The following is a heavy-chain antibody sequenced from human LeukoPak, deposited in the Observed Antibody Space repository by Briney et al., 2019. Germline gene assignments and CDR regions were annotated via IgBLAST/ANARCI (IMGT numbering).Heavy chain of an antibody. V-gene: IGHV3-23*01. D-gene: IGHD1-26*01. Sequence: GGSLRLSCAASGFTFSTYWMTWVRQAPGKGLEWVSAISGSGGSTYYADSVKGRFTISRDNSKNTLYLQMNSLRAEDTAVYYCAKVGAVIDYWGQGTLVTVSS. CDR2: ISGSGGST. CDR1: GFTFSTYW. CDR3: AKVGAVIDY. J-gene: IGHJ4*02.